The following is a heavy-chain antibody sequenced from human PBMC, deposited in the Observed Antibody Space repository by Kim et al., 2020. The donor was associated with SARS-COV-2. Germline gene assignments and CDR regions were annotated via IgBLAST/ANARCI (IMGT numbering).Heavy chain of an antibody. Sequence: SETLSLTCRVSGASISSYYWSWVRQPPGKGLEWIGFVHHSGSSMYNPSLKSRVTISLDTSNNQFYLKLMLLIAADTAVYFCVSLIGGDEAEYGADYWGQG. CDR3: VSLIGGDEAEYGADY. D-gene: IGHD4-17*01. CDR1: GASISSYY. CDR2: VHHSGSS. V-gene: IGHV4-59*13. J-gene: IGHJ4*02.